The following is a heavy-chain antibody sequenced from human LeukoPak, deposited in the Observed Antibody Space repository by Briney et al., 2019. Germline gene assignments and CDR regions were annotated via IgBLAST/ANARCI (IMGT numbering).Heavy chain of an antibody. D-gene: IGHD5-12*01. J-gene: IGHJ4*02. V-gene: IGHV4-59*01. CDR3: ARGGYSGYGNY. CDR2: IYYSRST. CDR1: GGSISSYY. Sequence: SETLSLTCTVPGGSISSYYWSWIRQPPGKGLEWIGNIYYSRSTNYHPSLKSRVTISVDTSKNQFSLKLSSVTAADTAVYYCARGGYSGYGNYWGQGAPVTVSS.